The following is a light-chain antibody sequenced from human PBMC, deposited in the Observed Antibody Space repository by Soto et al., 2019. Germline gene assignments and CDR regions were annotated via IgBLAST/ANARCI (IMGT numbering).Light chain of an antibody. CDR1: QSISGNY. CDR2: GAS. J-gene: IGKJ5*01. V-gene: IGKV3-20*01. CDR3: QQYVTPVT. Sequence: EIWLTQSPGTLSLSPGEGATLSCRASQSISGNYLAWYQQKPGHAPRLLIYGASNRATGIPERLSGSGSGTDFTLTISRLEPQDSAIYYCQQYVTPVTFGHGTRLEIK.